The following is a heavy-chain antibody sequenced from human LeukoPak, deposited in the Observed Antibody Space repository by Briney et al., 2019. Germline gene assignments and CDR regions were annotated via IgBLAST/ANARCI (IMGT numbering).Heavy chain of an antibody. CDR1: GASINSDY. CDR3: VRGWAPRGEKSSFAS. D-gene: IGHD3-10*01. Sequence: PSETLSLTCTVSGASINSDYWTWVRQVAGKGLEWIGRIFASGSTNYNPYLRSRITMSVDTSKNQFSLDLSSVTAADIGVYYCVRGWAPRGEKSSFASWGQGTLVTVSS. CDR2: IFASGST. J-gene: IGHJ4*02. V-gene: IGHV4-4*07.